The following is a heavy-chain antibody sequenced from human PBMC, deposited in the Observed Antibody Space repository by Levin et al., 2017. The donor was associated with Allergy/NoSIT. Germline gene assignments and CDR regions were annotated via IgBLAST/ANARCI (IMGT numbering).Heavy chain of an antibody. V-gene: IGHV3-53*01. Sequence: HPGGSLRLSCAASDFNVNSYHYINWVRQAPGKGLEWLSFIRGDGSTVYADSAKGRFIVSRDNLKNTVYLQMNSLRVEDTAIYYCARDYFGSESSWVALDIWGQGTMVTVS. CDR2: IRGDGST. CDR3: ARDYFGSESSWVALDI. J-gene: IGHJ3*02. D-gene: IGHD3-10*01. CDR1: DFNVNSYHY.